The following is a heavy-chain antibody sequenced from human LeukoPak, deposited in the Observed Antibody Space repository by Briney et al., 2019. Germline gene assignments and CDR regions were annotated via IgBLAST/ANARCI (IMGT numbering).Heavy chain of an antibody. Sequence: SETLSLTCTVSGGSISSYYWSWIRQPPGKGLEWIGTIYYSGSTYYNPSLNSRVTISVDTSKNHFSLKLSSVTAADTAVYYCARTDYDVLSWGQGTLVTVSS. CDR1: GGSISSYY. CDR3: ARTDYDVLS. D-gene: IGHD3-9*01. J-gene: IGHJ5*02. CDR2: IYYSGST. V-gene: IGHV4-59*12.